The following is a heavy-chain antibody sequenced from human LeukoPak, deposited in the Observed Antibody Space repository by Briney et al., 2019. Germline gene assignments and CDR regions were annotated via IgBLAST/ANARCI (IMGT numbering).Heavy chain of an antibody. CDR2: IIPIFGTA. J-gene: IGHJ6*03. CDR1: GGTFSSYA. D-gene: IGHD5-18*01. CDR3: ARAGGYSYGSDYYYMDV. Sequence: GASVKVSCKASGGTFSSYAISWVRQAPGQGLEWMGGIIPIFGTANYAQKFQGRVTITTDESTSTAYMELSSLRSEDTAVYYCARAGGYSYGSDYYYMDVWGKGTTVTVSS. V-gene: IGHV1-69*05.